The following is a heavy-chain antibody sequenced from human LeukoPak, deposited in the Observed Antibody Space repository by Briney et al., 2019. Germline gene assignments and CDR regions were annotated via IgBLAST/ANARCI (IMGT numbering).Heavy chain of an antibody. Sequence: SETLSLTCAVYGGSFSGYYWSWIRQPPGKGLEWIGEINHSGSTNYNPSLKSRVTISVDTSKNQSSLKLSSVTAADTAVYYCARLGVKRITMIVVATDAFDIWGQGTMVTVSS. J-gene: IGHJ3*02. CDR1: GGSFSGYY. CDR2: INHSGST. CDR3: ARLGVKRITMIVVATDAFDI. D-gene: IGHD3-22*01. V-gene: IGHV4-34*01.